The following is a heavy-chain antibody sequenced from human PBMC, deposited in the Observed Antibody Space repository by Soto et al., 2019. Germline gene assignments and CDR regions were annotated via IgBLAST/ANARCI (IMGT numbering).Heavy chain of an antibody. CDR1: GFTFSSYW. D-gene: IGHD2-2*01. CDR3: ARGAYCSSTSCITYGMDV. V-gene: IGHV3-74*01. CDR2: INSDGSST. J-gene: IGHJ6*02. Sequence: EVQLVESGGGLVQPGGSLRLSCAASGFTFSSYWMHWVRQAPGKGLVWVSRINSDGSSTSYADSVKGRFTISRDNAKNRLYLQMNSLRAEDTAVYYCARGAYCSSTSCITYGMDVWGQGTTVTVSS.